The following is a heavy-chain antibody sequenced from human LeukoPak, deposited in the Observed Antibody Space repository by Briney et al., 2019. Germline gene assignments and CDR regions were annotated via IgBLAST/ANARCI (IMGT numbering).Heavy chain of an antibody. V-gene: IGHV1-2*06. CDR1: GYTFTRYY. Sequence: GASVKVSCKASGYTFTRYYMHWVRQAPGHGLEWMGRINPNSGGTNYAQKFQGRVTMTRDTSISTAYMELSRLRSDDTAVYYCARGPLGSSTSCYVIDYWGQGTLVTVSS. D-gene: IGHD2-2*01. CDR3: ARGPLGSSTSCYVIDY. J-gene: IGHJ4*02. CDR2: INPNSGGT.